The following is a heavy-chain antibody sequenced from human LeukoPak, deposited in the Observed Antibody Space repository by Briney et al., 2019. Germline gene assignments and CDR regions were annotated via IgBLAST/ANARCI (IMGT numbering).Heavy chain of an antibody. CDR3: AKDRALVRSAYFDY. D-gene: IGHD2-21*01. Sequence: TGGSLRLSYAASGFTFSSYAMSWVRQAPGKGLEWVSVISGSGGSTSYADSVKGRFTISRDNSKNTLYLQMNSLRVEDTAVYYCAKDRALVRSAYFDYWGQGTLVIVSS. J-gene: IGHJ4*02. CDR1: GFTFSSYA. CDR2: ISGSGGST. V-gene: IGHV3-23*01.